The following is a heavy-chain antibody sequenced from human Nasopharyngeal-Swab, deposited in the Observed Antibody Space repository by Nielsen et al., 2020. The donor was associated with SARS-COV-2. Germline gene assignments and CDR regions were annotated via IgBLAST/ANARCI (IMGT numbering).Heavy chain of an antibody. D-gene: IGHD2-2*01. V-gene: IGHV3-21*01. CDR2: ISSSSSYI. Sequence: GESLKISCAASGFTFSSYSMNWVRQAPGKGLEWVSSISSSSSYIYYADSVKGRFTISRDNAKNSLYLHMNSLRAEDTAVYYCARDYCSSASSRVPHYYYGMDVWGQGTTVTVSS. CDR1: GFTFSSYS. CDR3: ARDYCSSASSRVPHYYYGMDV. J-gene: IGHJ6*02.